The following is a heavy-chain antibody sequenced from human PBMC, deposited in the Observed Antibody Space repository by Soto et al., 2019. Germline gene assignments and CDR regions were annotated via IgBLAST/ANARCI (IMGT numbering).Heavy chain of an antibody. CDR2: TYYSGST. CDR3: ARAKTNVDTAMVTDY. CDR1: GGSISSGGDY. Sequence: PSETLSLTCTVSGGSISSGGDYWSWIRKHPGKGLEWIGYTYYSGSTYYNPSLKSRVTISVDTSKNQFSLKLSSVTAADTAVYYCARAKTNVDTAMVTDYWGQGTLVTV. V-gene: IGHV4-31*03. J-gene: IGHJ4*02. D-gene: IGHD5-18*01.